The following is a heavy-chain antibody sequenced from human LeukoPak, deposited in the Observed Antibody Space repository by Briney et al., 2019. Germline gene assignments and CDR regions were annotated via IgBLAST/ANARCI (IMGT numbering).Heavy chain of an antibody. D-gene: IGHD2-15*01. V-gene: IGHV3-23*01. Sequence: GGSLRLSCAASGFTFSSYAMTWVRQAPGKGREWVSSISSTGDYIYYADSVKGRFAISRDNSKNTLYLQLNSLRADDTALYYCAKGAASSWSDHWGQGTQVTVSS. CDR1: GFTFSSYA. J-gene: IGHJ5*02. CDR2: ISSTGDYI. CDR3: AKGAASSWSDH.